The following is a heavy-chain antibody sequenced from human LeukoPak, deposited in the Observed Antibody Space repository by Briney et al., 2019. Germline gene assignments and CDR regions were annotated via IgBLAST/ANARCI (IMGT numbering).Heavy chain of an antibody. CDR3: ARGQTVTDGYYFDY. CDR2: IKHSGST. J-gene: IGHJ4*02. Sequence: SETLSLTCAVYGGSFSGYYWSWIRQPPGKGLEWIGEIKHSGSTNYNPSLKSRVTISVDTSKNQFSLKLSSVTAADTAVYYCARGQTVTDGYYFDYWGQGTLVTVSS. D-gene: IGHD4-17*01. V-gene: IGHV4-34*01. CDR1: GGSFSGYY.